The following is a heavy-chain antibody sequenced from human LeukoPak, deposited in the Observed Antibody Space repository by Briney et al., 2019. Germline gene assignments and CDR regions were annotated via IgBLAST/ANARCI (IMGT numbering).Heavy chain of an antibody. Sequence: GGSLRLSCAASGFTFSSYGMHWVRQAPGKGLEWVALIRSDGSNKYYADSVKGRFTISRDNSKNTLYLQMSSLRVEDTAVYYCAKDRDDYGDYCWGQGILVTVST. D-gene: IGHD4-17*01. J-gene: IGHJ4*02. CDR2: IRSDGSNK. CDR3: AKDRDDYGDYC. CDR1: GFTFSSYG. V-gene: IGHV3-30*02.